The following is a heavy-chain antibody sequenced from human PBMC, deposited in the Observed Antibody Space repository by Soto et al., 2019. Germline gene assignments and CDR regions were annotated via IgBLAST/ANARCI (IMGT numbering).Heavy chain of an antibody. J-gene: IGHJ4*02. CDR1: GGSISTSSYF. CDR2: VHYSGSA. V-gene: IGHV4-39*01. D-gene: IGHD3-10*01. CDR3: AKHRWGSGSYSGLLDF. Sequence: QLQLQESGPGLVKPSETLSLTCSVSGGSISTSSYFWGWIRQPPGKGLEWVGAVHYSGSANYRSSLQSRDTISFDTSQNQSSLRLRSVTAADTAVYYCAKHRWGSGSYSGLLDFWGQGALVTVSS.